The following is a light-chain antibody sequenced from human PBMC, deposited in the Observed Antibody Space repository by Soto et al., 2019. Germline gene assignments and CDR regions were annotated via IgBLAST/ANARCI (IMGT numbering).Light chain of an antibody. CDR1: QSILSW. CDR3: QQYFSSPLT. CDR2: KAS. V-gene: IGKV1-5*03. Sequence: DIPMTQSPSTLSASVRDRVTITCRASQSILSWLAWYQQKPGKAPKLLIYKASSLESGVPSRFSGSGSGTEFTLTISSLQPDDFATYYCQQYFSSPLTFGGGTKVEIK. J-gene: IGKJ4*01.